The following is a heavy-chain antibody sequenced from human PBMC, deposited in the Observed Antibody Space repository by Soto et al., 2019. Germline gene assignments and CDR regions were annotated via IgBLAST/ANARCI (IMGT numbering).Heavy chain of an antibody. CDR2: TGSGTGPG. CDR1: GGSLSTNP. Sequence: SVKVSCKASGGSLSTNPISWVRQAPGQGLEWMGGTGSGTGPGNHAQKFQGRLTVTADKSTSTVYMELTNLSSEDTAVYYCARRDSGGFYRFFDSWGQGTLVTVSS. J-gene: IGHJ4*02. CDR3: ARRDSGGFYRFFDS. D-gene: IGHD2-15*01. V-gene: IGHV1-69*06.